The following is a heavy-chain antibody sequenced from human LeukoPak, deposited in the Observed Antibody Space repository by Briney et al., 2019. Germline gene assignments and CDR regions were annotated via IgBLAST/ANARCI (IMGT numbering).Heavy chain of an antibody. V-gene: IGHV1-2*02. D-gene: IGHD5-12*01. CDR1: VYTFTGYA. Sequence: ASVKVSCKPSVYTFTGYAIHWVRQAPGQGLEWMGWINPEKRDTGYAHKFQGRVTMTSDTSISTAYMELSSLRSDDTAVYYCAKKVRGPSHPLDFWGQGTLVTASS. J-gene: IGHJ4*02. CDR2: INPEKRDT. CDR3: AKKVRGPSHPLDF.